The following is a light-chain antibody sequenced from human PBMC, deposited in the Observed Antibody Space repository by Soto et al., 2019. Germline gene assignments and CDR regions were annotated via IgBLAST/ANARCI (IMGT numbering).Light chain of an antibody. V-gene: IGKV1-5*03. CDR1: HDISTS. Sequence: DIQMTQSPSTLSASVGDRVTITCRASHDISTSLAWYQEKPGRAPNLLIYKASSLESGVPSRFSGSGSGTEFSLTISSLQPDDFATYYCHHYNTDSPTFGQGTRVEI. CDR3: HHYNTDSPT. J-gene: IGKJ1*01. CDR2: KAS.